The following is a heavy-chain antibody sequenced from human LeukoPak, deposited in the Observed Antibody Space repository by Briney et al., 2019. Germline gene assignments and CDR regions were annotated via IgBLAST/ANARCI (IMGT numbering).Heavy chain of an antibody. J-gene: IGHJ6*03. Sequence: SETLSLTCTVSGGSISSSSYYWGWIRQPPGKGPEWIGSIYYSGSTYYNPSLKSRVTISVDTSKNQFSLKLSSVTAADTAVYYCARARYCSGGSCARYYYYYMDVWGKGTTVTVSS. V-gene: IGHV4-39*07. CDR1: GGSISSSSYY. CDR2: IYYSGST. CDR3: ARARYCSGGSCARYYYYYMDV. D-gene: IGHD2-15*01.